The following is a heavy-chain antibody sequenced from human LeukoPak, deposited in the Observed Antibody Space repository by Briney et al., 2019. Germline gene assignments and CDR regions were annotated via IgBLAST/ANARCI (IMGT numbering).Heavy chain of an antibody. CDR3: ARGHCSSTSCYGLDFFDY. D-gene: IGHD2-2*01. V-gene: IGHV1-46*03. Sequence: GASVKVSCKASGYTFTGYYMHWVRQAPGQGLEWMGIINPSGGSTSYAQKFQGRVTMTRDTSTSTVYMELSSLRSEDTAVYYCARGHCSSTSCYGLDFFDYWGQGTLVTVSS. CDR1: GYTFTGYY. CDR2: INPSGGST. J-gene: IGHJ4*02.